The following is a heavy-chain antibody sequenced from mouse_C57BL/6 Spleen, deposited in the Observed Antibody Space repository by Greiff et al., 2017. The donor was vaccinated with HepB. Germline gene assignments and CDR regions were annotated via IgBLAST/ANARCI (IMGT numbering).Heavy chain of an antibody. V-gene: IGHV5-17*01. J-gene: IGHJ4*01. CDR3: ARRELGRGAMDY. D-gene: IGHD4-1*01. Sequence: VQLKQSGGGLVKPGGSLKLSCAASGFTFSDYGMHWVRQAPEKGLEWVAYISSGSSTIYYADTVKGRFTISRDKAKNTLFLQMTSLRSEDTAMYYCARRELGRGAMDYWGQGTSVTVSS. CDR2: ISSGSSTI. CDR1: GFTFSDYG.